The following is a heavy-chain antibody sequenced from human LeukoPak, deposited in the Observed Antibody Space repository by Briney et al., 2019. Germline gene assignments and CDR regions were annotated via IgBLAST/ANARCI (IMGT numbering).Heavy chain of an antibody. V-gene: IGHV1-69*05. D-gene: IGHD1-26*01. CDR1: GGTFSSYA. J-gene: IGHJ4*02. CDR3: ARARIVGATPVFDY. Sequence: ASVKVSCKASGGTFSSYAISWARQAPGQGLEWMGRIIPIFGTANYAQKFQGRVTITTDESTSTAYMELSSLRSEDTAVYYCARARIVGATPVFDYWGQGTLVTVSS. CDR2: IIPIFGTA.